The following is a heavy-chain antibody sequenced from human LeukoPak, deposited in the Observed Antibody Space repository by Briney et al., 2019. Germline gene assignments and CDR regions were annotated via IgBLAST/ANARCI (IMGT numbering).Heavy chain of an antibody. D-gene: IGHD3-10*01. J-gene: IGHJ4*02. CDR1: GFTFSSYG. CDR2: IRYDGSNK. Sequence: PGGSLRLSCAASGFTFSSYGMHWVRQAPGKGLEWVAFIRYDGSNKYYADSVKGRFTISRDNSKNTLYLQMNSLRAEDTAVYYCAKEISSFGELLMFDYWGQGTLVTVSS. CDR3: AKEISSFGELLMFDY. V-gene: IGHV3-30*02.